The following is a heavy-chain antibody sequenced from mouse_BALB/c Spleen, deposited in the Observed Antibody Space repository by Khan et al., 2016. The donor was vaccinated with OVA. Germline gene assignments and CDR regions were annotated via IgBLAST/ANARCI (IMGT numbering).Heavy chain of an antibody. CDR2: IDPSDSKT. V-gene: IGHV1-61*01. Sequence: VQLQQSGAELVRPGASVKLSCKASGYTFTSYWMNWVKQRPGQGLEWIGMIDPSDSKTHYNQMFKDKATLTVDKSSNTAYMHLSSLTSEDSAVDCCARGGYGTSFAFWGQGTLVTVSA. CDR3: ARGGYGTSFAF. J-gene: IGHJ3*01. CDR1: GYTFTSYW. D-gene: IGHD2-10*02.